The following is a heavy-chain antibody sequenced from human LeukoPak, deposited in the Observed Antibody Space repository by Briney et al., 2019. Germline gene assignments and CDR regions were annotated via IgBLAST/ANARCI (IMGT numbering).Heavy chain of an antibody. D-gene: IGHD1-26*01. V-gene: IGHV4-31*03. J-gene: IGHJ5*02. CDR3: ARGAVGATIKSVWFDP. Sequence: SETLSLTCTVSGGSISSGGYYWSWIRQHPGKGLEWIGYIYYSGSTYYNPSLKSRVTISVDTSKNQFSLKLSSVTAADTAVYYCARGAVGATIKSVWFDPWSQGTLVTVSS. CDR2: IYYSGST. CDR1: GGSISSGGYY.